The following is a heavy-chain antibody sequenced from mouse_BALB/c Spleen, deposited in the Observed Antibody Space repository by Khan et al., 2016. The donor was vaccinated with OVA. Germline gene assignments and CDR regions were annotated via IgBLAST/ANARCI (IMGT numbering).Heavy chain of an antibody. CDR1: GFTFSSFG. CDR2: ISSGGSYT. J-gene: IGHJ4*01. D-gene: IGHD1-2*01. Sequence: EVELVESGGDLVKPGGSLKLSCAASGFTFSSFGMSWVRQTPDKRLEWVATISSGGSYTYYSDSVKGRFTISRDKAKNTLYLQMSSLKSEDTAMYYCESSQYYGYVYYAMDYWGQGTSVTVSS. CDR3: ESSQYYGYVYYAMDY. V-gene: IGHV5-6*01.